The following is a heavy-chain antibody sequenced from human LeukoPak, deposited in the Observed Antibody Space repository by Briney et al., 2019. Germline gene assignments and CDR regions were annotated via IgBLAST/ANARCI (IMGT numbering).Heavy chain of an antibody. J-gene: IGHJ6*04. CDR1: GGSISSSSYY. V-gene: IGHV4-39*07. CDR3: ARDSAYYYGSGSSGLPPSPMDV. CDR2: MYYGGST. Sequence: PSETLSLTCTVSGGSISSSSYYWVWIRQPPGKGLEWIGSMYYGGSTYYNPSLKSRVTISVDTSKNQFSLKLSSVTAADTAVYYCARDSAYYYGSGSSGLPPSPMDVWGKGTTVTVSS. D-gene: IGHD3-10*01.